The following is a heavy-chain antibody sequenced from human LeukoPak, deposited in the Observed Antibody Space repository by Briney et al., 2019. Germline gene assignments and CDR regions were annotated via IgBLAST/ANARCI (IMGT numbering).Heavy chain of an antibody. CDR1: EFTFSSYS. CDR2: ISSISSYI. J-gene: IGHJ4*02. Sequence: GGSLRLSCAASEFTFSSYSMNWVRQAPGKGLEWVSSISSISSYIYYADSVKGRFTISRDNAKNSLYLQMNSLRAEDTAVYYCAREQRYGDQDYWGQGTLVTVSS. CDR3: AREQRYGDQDY. D-gene: IGHD4-17*01. V-gene: IGHV3-21*01.